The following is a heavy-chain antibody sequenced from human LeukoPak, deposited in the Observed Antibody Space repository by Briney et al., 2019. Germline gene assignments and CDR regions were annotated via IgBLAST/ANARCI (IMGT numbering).Heavy chain of an antibody. CDR3: ARVEDSVYYDGSGIMGFDY. CDR2: IYYSGST. CDR1: GGSISSYY. V-gene: IGHV4-59*12. Sequence: SETLSLTCTVSGGSISSYYWSWIRQPPGKGLEWIGYIYYSGSTNYNPSLKSRVTISVDTSKNQFSLKLSSVTAADTAVYYCARVEDSVYYDGSGIMGFDYWGQGTLVTVSS. D-gene: IGHD3-22*01. J-gene: IGHJ4*02.